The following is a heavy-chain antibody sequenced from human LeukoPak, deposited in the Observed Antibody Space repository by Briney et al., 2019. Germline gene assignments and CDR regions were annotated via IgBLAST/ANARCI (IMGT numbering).Heavy chain of an antibody. J-gene: IGHJ4*02. Sequence: SETLSLTCAVYGGSFSGYHWSWIRQPPGKGLEWIGEINYSRSTNYNPSLKSRVTISVDTSKNQFSLKVSSATAADTAVYYCARHGNYYGSGSYYWGQGTLVTVSS. CDR2: INYSRST. CDR3: ARHGNYYGSGSYY. D-gene: IGHD3-10*01. V-gene: IGHV4-34*01. CDR1: GGSFSGYH.